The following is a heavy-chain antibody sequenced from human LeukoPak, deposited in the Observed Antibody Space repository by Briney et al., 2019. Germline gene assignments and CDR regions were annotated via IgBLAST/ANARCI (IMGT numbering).Heavy chain of an antibody. V-gene: IGHV1-18*01. CDR1: GYTFTSYG. CDR2: ISAYNGNT. Sequence: ASVTVSCKASGYTFTSYGISWVRQAPGQGLEWMGWISAYNGNTNYAQKLQGRATMTTDTSTSTAYMELRSLRSDDTAVYYCARAVVAATHYYYGMDVWGQGTTVTVSS. CDR3: ARAVVAATHYYYGMDV. D-gene: IGHD2-15*01. J-gene: IGHJ6*02.